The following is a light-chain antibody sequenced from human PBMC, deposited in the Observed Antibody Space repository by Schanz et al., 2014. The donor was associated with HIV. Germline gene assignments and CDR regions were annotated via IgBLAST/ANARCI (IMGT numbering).Light chain of an antibody. CDR2: EVN. CDR1: SSNVGGYNY. CDR3: QSYDSSLSGWV. J-gene: IGLJ3*02. Sequence: QSALTQPPSASGSPGQSVTISCTGTSSNVGGYNYVSWYQQHPGKAPKLMIYEVNKRPSGVPDRFSGSKSGNTASLTVSGLQAEDEADYYCQSYDSSLSGWVFGGGTKVTVL. V-gene: IGLV2-8*01.